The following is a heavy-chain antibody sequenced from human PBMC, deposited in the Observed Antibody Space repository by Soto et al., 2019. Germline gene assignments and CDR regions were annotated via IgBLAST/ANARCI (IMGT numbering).Heavy chain of an antibody. CDR2: FDPEDGET. CDR3: ATSYNWNYKTRYYYYGMDV. J-gene: IGHJ6*02. CDR1: GYTLTELS. D-gene: IGHD1-7*01. V-gene: IGHV1-24*01. Sequence: ASVKVSCKVSGYTLTELSMHWVRQAPGKGLEWMGGFDPEDGETIYAQKFQGRVTMTEDTSTDTAYMELSSLRSEDTAVYYCATSYNWNYKTRYYYYGMDVWGQGTTVTVSS.